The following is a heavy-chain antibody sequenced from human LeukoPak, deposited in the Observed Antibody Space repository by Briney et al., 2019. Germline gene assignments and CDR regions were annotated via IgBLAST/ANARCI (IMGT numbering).Heavy chain of an antibody. CDR1: GFSLSSYW. J-gene: IGHJ4*02. Sequence: PGGSLRLSCEASGFSLSSYWMHWVRQAPGKGLVWVSRINSDAKTTDYGDSVKGRFTISRDNAKNALYLQMNSLGAEDTAVYYCVRGSGSYGYWDYWGQGALVIVSS. V-gene: IGHV3-74*01. D-gene: IGHD1-26*01. CDR3: VRGSGSYGYWDY. CDR2: INSDAKTT.